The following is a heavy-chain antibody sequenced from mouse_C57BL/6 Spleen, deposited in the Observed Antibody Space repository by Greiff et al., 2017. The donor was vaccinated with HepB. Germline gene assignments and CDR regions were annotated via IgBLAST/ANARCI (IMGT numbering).Heavy chain of an antibody. CDR3: ARDYGSSYVFAY. CDR1: GYTFTSYW. J-gene: IGHJ3*01. Sequence: VQLQQPGAELVKPGASVKLSCKASGYTFTSYWMHWVKQRPGQGLEWIGMIHPNSGSTNYNEKFKSKATLTVDKSSSTAYMQLSSLTSEDSAVYYCARDYGSSYVFAYWGQGTLVTVSA. D-gene: IGHD1-1*01. V-gene: IGHV1-64*01. CDR2: IHPNSGST.